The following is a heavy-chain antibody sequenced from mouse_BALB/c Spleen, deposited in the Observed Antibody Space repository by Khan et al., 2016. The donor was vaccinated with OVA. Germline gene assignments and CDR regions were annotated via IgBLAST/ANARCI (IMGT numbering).Heavy chain of an antibody. CDR2: INTSTGEP. D-gene: IGHD1-1*01. V-gene: IGHV9-1*02. J-gene: IGHJ3*01. CDR1: GYTFTNFG. Sequence: QIQLVQSGPELKKPGETVKISCKASGYTFTNFGMNWVKQAPGKALKWMGWINTSTGEPTYADDFKGRFAFSLETSASTAYLQINNLKNEDMATYFCARGLNYYGSWFAYWGQGTLVTVS. CDR3: ARGLNYYGSWFAY.